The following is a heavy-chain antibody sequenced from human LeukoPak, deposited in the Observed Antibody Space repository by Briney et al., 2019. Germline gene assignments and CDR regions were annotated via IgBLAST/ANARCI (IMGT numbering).Heavy chain of an antibody. CDR2: ISAYNGNT. V-gene: IGHV1-18*01. Sequence: ASVKVSRKASGYTFTSYGISWVRQAPGQGLEWMGWISAYNGNTNYAQKLQGRVTMTTDTSTSTAYMELRSLRSDDTAVYYCARGCTNGVCYVFFDYWGQGTLVTVSS. CDR3: ARGCTNGVCYVFFDY. D-gene: IGHD2-8*01. J-gene: IGHJ4*02. CDR1: GYTFTSYG.